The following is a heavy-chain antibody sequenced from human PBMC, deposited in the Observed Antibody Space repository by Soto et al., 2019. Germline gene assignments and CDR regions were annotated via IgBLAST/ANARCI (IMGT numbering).Heavy chain of an antibody. CDR1: GSRFTAHF. CDR3: ARGGSWYET. Sequence: QVQLVQSGAEVKRSGASVKVSCKASGSRFTAHFMHWVRQAPGQGLEWMGWINPNSGDTNYSPKFQGRVTMTRDTSTVTVYMELRSLTSHDTAVYYCARGGSWYETWGQGTRVAFSS. D-gene: IGHD6-13*01. J-gene: IGHJ5*02. V-gene: IGHV1-2*02. CDR2: INPNSGDT.